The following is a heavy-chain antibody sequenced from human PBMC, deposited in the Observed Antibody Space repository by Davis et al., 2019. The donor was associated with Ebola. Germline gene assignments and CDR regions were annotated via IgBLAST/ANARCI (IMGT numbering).Heavy chain of an antibody. CDR3: TSWFRDLDY. J-gene: IGHJ4*02. CDR1: GFTFSGSA. D-gene: IGHD3-10*01. Sequence: GESLNLSCAASGFTFSGSAMHWVRQASGTGLGWVGRIRSKANSYAPAYAASVTGRFTISRDDSKNTAYLQMNSLKTEDTAVYYCTSWFRDLDYWGQGTLVTVSS. CDR2: IRSKANSYAP. V-gene: IGHV3-73*01.